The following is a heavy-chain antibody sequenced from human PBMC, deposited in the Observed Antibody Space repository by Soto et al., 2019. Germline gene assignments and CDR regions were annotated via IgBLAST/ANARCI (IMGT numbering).Heavy chain of an antibody. CDR2: ISSSSSTI. Sequence: VQLVESGGGLVQPGGSLRLSCAASGFTFSSYSMNWVRQAPGKGLEWVSYISSSSSTIYYADSVKGRFTISRDNAKNSLYLQMNSLRDEDTAVYYCARDLSGAARRYYFDYWGQGTLVTVSS. CDR1: GFTFSSYS. CDR3: ARDLSGAARRYYFDY. J-gene: IGHJ4*02. D-gene: IGHD6-6*01. V-gene: IGHV3-48*02.